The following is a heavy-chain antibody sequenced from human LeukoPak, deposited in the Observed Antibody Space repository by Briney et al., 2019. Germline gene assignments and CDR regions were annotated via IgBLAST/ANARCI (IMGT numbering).Heavy chain of an antibody. CDR3: ARALHRSGWYPGY. J-gene: IGHJ4*02. Sequence: ASVKVSCAASGYAFTSYGISWVRQAPGQGLEWVGWISACNGNTNYAQKLQGRVTMTTDTSTSTAYMELRSLRSDDTAVYYCARALHRSGWYPGYWGQGTLVTVSS. CDR2: ISACNGNT. V-gene: IGHV1-18*04. D-gene: IGHD6-19*01. CDR1: GYAFTSYG.